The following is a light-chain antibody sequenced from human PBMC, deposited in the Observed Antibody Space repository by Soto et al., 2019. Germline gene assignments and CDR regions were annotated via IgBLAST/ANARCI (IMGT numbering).Light chain of an antibody. CDR1: SSDVGSYNL. CDR3: CSYAGRGVV. CDR2: EGS. J-gene: IGLJ2*01. V-gene: IGLV2-23*01. Sequence: QSALNQPASVSGSPGQSITISCTGTSSDVGSYNLVSWYQQHPGKAPKLMIYEGSKWPSGVSNRFSGSKSGNTASLTISGLQAEDEADYYCCSYAGRGVVFGGGTKLTVL.